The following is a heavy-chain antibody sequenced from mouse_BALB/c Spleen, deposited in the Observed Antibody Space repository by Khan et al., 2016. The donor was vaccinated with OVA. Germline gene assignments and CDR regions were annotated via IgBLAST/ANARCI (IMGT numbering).Heavy chain of an antibody. V-gene: IGHV5-17*02. CDR2: ISGDSSTT. D-gene: IGHD1-1*01. J-gene: IGHJ2*01. Sequence: EVQLVESGGGLVQPGGSRKLSCVASGFTFSSFGMHWVRQAPEKGLEWVAYISGDSSTTYYTDTVKGRFTISRDNPKNTLFLQMTSLRSEDMAMYYCARSYFYGYYMDQWGQGTTLTVSS. CDR1: GFTFSSFG. CDR3: ARSYFYGYYMDQ.